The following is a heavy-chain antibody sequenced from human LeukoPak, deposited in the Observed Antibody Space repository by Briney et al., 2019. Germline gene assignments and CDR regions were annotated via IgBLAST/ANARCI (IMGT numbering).Heavy chain of an antibody. CDR2: IWYDGSNK. D-gene: IGHD3-22*01. CDR1: GFTFSSYG. J-gene: IGHJ4*02. V-gene: IGHV3-33*01. CDR3: ARAYYYDSSATPDY. Sequence: PGRSLRLSCAASGFTFSSYGMHRVRQAPGKGLEWVAVIWYDGSNKYYADSVKGRFTISRDNSKNTLYLQMNSLRAEDTAVYYCARAYYYDSSATPDYWGQGTLVTVSS.